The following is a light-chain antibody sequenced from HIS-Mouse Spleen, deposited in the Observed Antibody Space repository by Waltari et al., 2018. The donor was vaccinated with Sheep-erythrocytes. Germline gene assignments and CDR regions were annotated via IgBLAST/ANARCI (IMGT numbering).Light chain of an antibody. V-gene: IGLV1-44*01. CDR2: SNT. J-gene: IGLJ3*02. CDR1: SSNIGSNP. Sequence: QSVLTQPPSASGTPGQRVTISCSGSSSNIGSNPVNWYQQPPGTAPKLLIYSNTQRPSGVPDRCSGSKSGTSASLAISGLQSEDEADYYCAAWDDSLNGPVFGGGTKLTVL. CDR3: AAWDDSLNGPV.